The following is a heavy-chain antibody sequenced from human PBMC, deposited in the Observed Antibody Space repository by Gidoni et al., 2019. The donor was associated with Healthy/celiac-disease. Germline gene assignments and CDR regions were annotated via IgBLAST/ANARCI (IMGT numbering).Heavy chain of an antibody. D-gene: IGHD3-10*01. Sequence: EWVAVISYDGSNKYYADSVKGRFTISRDNSKNTLYLQMNSLRAEDTAVYYCARGWFRELGSPEFDPWGQGTLVTVSS. CDR3: ARGWFRELGSPEFDP. V-gene: IGHV3-30-3*01. CDR2: ISYDGSNK. J-gene: IGHJ5*02.